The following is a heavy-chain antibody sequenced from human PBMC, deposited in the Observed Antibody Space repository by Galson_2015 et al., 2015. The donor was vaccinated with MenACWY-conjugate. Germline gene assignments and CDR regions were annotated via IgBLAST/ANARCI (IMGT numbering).Heavy chain of an antibody. CDR2: TFYNGAT. Sequence: SETLSLTCAVSGGSISRYYWSWIRQSPGKGLECIGYTFYNGATNYSPSLKSRVTLSLDTSKNQFSLRLTSVTAADTAVYYCARSSAVNYYQYGMDVWGQGTTVIVSS. CDR1: GGSISRYY. V-gene: IGHV4-59*12. CDR3: ARSSAVNYYQYGMDV. J-gene: IGHJ6*02.